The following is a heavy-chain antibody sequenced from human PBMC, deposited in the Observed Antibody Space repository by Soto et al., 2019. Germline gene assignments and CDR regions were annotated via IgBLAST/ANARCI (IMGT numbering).Heavy chain of an antibody. Sequence: QVQLQQSGPGLVKPSQTLSLTCAISGDSVSTNSATWDWIMQSPSRALEWLGRTYYRSKWFNDYAVSVKGRISINADTSNNLFSLQLTSVAPDDTDVYYCARVRSNSWLDSWGQGTLVTVSS. CDR3: ARVRSNSWLDS. CDR1: GDSVSTNSAT. V-gene: IGHV6-1*01. CDR2: TYYRSKWFN. J-gene: IGHJ5*01.